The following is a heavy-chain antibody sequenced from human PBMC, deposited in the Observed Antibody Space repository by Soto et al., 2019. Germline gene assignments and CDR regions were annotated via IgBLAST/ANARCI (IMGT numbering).Heavy chain of an antibody. D-gene: IGHD3-3*01. CDR3: ARELRFLEWLLTYNWFDP. Sequence: SVKVSCKASGGTFSSYAISWVRQAPGQGLEWMGGIIPIFGTANYAQKFQGRVTITADKSTSTAYMELSSLRSEDTAVYYRARELRFLEWLLTYNWFDPWGQGTLVTVSS. V-gene: IGHV1-69*06. CDR2: IIPIFGTA. CDR1: GGTFSSYA. J-gene: IGHJ5*02.